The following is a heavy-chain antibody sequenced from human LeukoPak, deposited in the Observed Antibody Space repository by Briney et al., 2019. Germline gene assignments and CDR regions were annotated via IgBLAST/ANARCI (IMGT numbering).Heavy chain of an antibody. Sequence: GGSLRLSCAASGFTFSSYSMNWVRQAPGKGLEWVSSISSSSSYIYYADSVKGRFTISRDNAKNSLYLQMNSLRVEDTAVYYCARDGATGTTIWGQGTLVTVSS. CDR1: GFTFSSYS. CDR2: ISSSSSYI. D-gene: IGHD1-1*01. V-gene: IGHV3-21*04. CDR3: ARDGATGTTI. J-gene: IGHJ4*02.